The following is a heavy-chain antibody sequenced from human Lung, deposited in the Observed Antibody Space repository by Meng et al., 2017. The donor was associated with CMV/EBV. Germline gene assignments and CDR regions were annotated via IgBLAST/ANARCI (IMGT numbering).Heavy chain of an antibody. CDR1: GDSVSNNSAA. CDR3: ARSPWAWYFDV. Sequence: SQXXSLTXAISGDSVSNNSAAWNWIRQPPSRGLEWLGRTYYRSKWSNDYAVSLKSRITINPDTSKNQFSLQLNSMTPDDTAVYYCARSPWAWYFDVSGRGXLVTVSS. CDR2: TYYRSKWSN. J-gene: IGHJ2*01. V-gene: IGHV6-1*01.